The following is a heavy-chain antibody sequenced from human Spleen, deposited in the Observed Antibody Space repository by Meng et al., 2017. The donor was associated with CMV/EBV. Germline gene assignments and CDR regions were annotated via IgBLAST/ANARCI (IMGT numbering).Heavy chain of an antibody. J-gene: IGHJ4*02. CDR2: IYSGDSRT. D-gene: IGHD6-6*01. CDR1: GINFSSYG. Sequence: SGINFSSYGMSRVRQAPGKGVELVSVIYSGDSRTYYADSVKGRFTINRDNSKNMLYLQMNSLRAEDTAVDFCVKGKYSNSSSGLTDCWGQGTLVTVSS. V-gene: IGHV3-23*03. CDR3: VKGKYSNSSSGLTDC.